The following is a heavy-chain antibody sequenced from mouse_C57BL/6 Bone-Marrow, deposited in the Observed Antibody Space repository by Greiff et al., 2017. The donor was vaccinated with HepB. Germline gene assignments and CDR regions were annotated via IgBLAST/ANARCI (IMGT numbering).Heavy chain of an antibody. CDR3: VRSLHSNYGLYYAMDY. Sequence: EVQLVESGGGLVQPKGSLKLSCAASGFTFNTYAMHWVRQAPGKGLEWVARIRSKSSNYATYYADSVKDRFTISRDDSQSMLYLQMNNLKTEDTAMYYCVRSLHSNYGLYYAMDYWGQGTSVTVSS. D-gene: IGHD2-5*01. CDR2: IRSKSSNYAT. J-gene: IGHJ4*01. V-gene: IGHV10-3*01. CDR1: GFTFNTYA.